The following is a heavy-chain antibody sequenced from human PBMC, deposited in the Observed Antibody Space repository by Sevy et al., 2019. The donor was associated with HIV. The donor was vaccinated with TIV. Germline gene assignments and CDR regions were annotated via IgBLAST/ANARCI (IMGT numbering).Heavy chain of an antibody. D-gene: IGHD3-10*01. Sequence: GGSLRLSCAASGFTFSNYALHWVRQAPGKGLEFVSSISSNGALTKYANSVKGRFTISRDNFKNTLYLQMGSLRAEDMAVYYWARFSGRESGDHIDYWGQGTLVTVSS. CDR2: ISSNGALT. CDR3: ARFSGRESGDHIDY. J-gene: IGHJ4*02. V-gene: IGHV3-64*01. CDR1: GFTFSNYA.